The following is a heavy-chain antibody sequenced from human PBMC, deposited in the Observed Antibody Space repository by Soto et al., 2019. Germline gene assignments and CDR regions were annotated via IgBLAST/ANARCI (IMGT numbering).Heavy chain of an antibody. D-gene: IGHD2-15*01. V-gene: IGHV4-4*02. CDR1: GGSISSSNW. CDR2: IYHSGTT. CDR3: ARDAGSGGSCYEPRDAFDI. Sequence: SETLSLTCTVSGGSISSSNWWSWLRRPPGGGVEWIGEIYHSGTTNYNPSLKSRVTISVDKSKNQFSLKLSSVTAADTAVYYCARDAGSGGSCYEPRDAFDIWGQGTMVTVSS. J-gene: IGHJ3*02.